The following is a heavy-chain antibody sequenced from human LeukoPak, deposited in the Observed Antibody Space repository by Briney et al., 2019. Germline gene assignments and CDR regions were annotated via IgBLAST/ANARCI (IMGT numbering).Heavy chain of an antibody. Sequence: PGGSLRLSCAASGFTFSSYSMNWVRQAPGKGLEWVSSISSSSSYIYYADSVKGRFTISRDNAKNSLYLQMNSLRAEDTAVYYCARDRGYCSGGSCYYFGYWGQGTLVTVSS. V-gene: IGHV3-21*01. CDR1: GFTFSSYS. J-gene: IGHJ4*02. CDR3: ARDRGYCSGGSCYYFGY. CDR2: ISSSSSYI. D-gene: IGHD2-15*01.